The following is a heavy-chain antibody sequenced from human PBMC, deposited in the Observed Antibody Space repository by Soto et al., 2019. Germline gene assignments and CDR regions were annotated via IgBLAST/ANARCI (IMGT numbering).Heavy chain of an antibody. Sequence: QMQLQEAGPGLVKPSETLSLTCTVSGGFVSSGSYYWCWIRQPPGKGLGWIGPIYYSGSTNYNPFRERRVTISVDTSKIQCSLKRSSVTAADTAVDYCARAAVGRWLPAEYDFWVQGIQITVSS. CDR3: ARAAVGRWLPAEYDF. V-gene: IGHV4-61*01. CDR1: GGFVSSGSYY. J-gene: IGHJ4*02. CDR2: IYYSGST. D-gene: IGHD5-18*01.